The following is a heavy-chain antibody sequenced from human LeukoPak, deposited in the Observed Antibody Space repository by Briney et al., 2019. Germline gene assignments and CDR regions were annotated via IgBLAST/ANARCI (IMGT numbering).Heavy chain of an antibody. Sequence: SVKVSCKASGYTFIGYYMHWVRQAPGQGLEWMGRIIPILGIANYAQKFQGRVTVTADKSTSTAYMELSSLRSEDTAVYYCARSRGSGSYDAFDIWGQGTMVTVSS. J-gene: IGHJ3*02. CDR2: IIPILGIA. D-gene: IGHD3-10*01. CDR3: ARSRGSGSYDAFDI. V-gene: IGHV1-69*02. CDR1: GYTFIGYY.